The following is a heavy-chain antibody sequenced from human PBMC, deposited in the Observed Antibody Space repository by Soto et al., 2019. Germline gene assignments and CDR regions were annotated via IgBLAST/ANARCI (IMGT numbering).Heavy chain of an antibody. D-gene: IGHD2-15*01. V-gene: IGHV3-23*01. CDR3: AKEGVRYCGGVTCYGILRY. Sequence: EVQLLESGGGLVQPGGSLRLSCAASGFTFSSYAMSWVRQAPGKGLEWVSAISGSGGSTYYTDSVKGRFTISRDASKTTLYLQMNSLRAEDTAVYYCAKEGVRYCGGVTCYGILRYWGQGALVTVSS. CDR2: ISGSGGST. J-gene: IGHJ4*02. CDR1: GFTFSSYA.